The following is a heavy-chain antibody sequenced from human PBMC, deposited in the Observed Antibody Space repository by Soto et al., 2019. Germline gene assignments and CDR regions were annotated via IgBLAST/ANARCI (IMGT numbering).Heavy chain of an antibody. J-gene: IGHJ6*02. CDR3: ARALVTDYNRRDYHYYFAMDV. Sequence: HLQESGPGLVKPSQTLSLTCVVSGGPVSGDDLYWSWIRHLPGKGLEWIANVYHTGTTYYNPSLKSRFSMSVDTSQNQFSLILASVTAADTAVYYCARALVTDYNRRDYHYYFAMDVWGQGTSVTVSS. CDR1: GGPVSGDDLY. V-gene: IGHV4-31*02. CDR2: VYHTGTT. D-gene: IGHD1-20*01.